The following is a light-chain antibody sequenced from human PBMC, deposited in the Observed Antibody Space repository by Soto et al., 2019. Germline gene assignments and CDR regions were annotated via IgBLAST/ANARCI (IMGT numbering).Light chain of an antibody. CDR2: EVS. V-gene: IGLV2-14*01. CDR1: SSDVGGYNY. CDR3: SSYTSSSTPYVV. J-gene: IGLJ2*01. Sequence: QSALTQPASVSGSPGQSITISCTGTSSDVGGYNYVSWYQQHPGKAPKLMIYEVSNRPSGVSNRFSGSKSGNTASLTISELQAEDEADYYCSSYTSSSTPYVVFGGGTKVTVL.